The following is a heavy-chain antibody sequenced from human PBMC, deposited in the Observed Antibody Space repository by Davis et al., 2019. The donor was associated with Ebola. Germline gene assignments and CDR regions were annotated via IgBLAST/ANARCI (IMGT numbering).Heavy chain of an antibody. V-gene: IGHV1-46*01. CDR2: INPSGGST. D-gene: IGHD6-19*01. CDR3: ARDLYSSGWYAKGYFQH. CDR1: GYTFTSYY. J-gene: IGHJ1*01. Sequence: ASVKVSCKASGYTFTSYYMHWVRQAPGQGLEWMGIINPSGGSTSYAQKFQGRVTITRDTSASTAYMDLSSLRSEDTAVYYWARDLYSSGWYAKGYFQHWGQGTLVTVSS.